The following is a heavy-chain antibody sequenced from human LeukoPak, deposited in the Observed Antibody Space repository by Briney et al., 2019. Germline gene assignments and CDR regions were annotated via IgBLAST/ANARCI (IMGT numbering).Heavy chain of an antibody. Sequence: GGSLGLSCAASGFTFTNYALTWVRRAPGRGLEWVSSLSGSGGSTYYADSVKGRFTISRDNSKNTLYLQMNSLRVEDTAAYYCAKGSVVGGVLGAPFDYWGRGTLVPVSS. V-gene: IGHV3-23*01. CDR2: LSGSGGST. CDR1: GFTFTNYA. D-gene: IGHD3-10*01. J-gene: IGHJ4*02. CDR3: AKGSVVGGVLGAPFDY.